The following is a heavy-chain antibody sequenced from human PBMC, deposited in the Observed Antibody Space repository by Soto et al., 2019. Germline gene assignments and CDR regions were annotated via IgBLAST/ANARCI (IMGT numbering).Heavy chain of an antibody. CDR3: ARFLIQYSSSSMPMYYFDY. CDR1: GGSISSGDYY. Sequence: QVQLQESGPGLVKPSQTLSLTCTVSGGSISSGDYYWSWIRQPPGKGLEWIGYIYYSGSTYYNPSLKSRVTISVDTTKNQFSLKLSSVTAADTAVYYCARFLIQYSSSSMPMYYFDYWGQGTLVTVSS. V-gene: IGHV4-30-4*01. CDR2: IYYSGST. D-gene: IGHD6-6*01. J-gene: IGHJ4*02.